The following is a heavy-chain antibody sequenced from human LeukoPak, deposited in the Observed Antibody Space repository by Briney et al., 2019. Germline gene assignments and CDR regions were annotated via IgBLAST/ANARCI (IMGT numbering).Heavy chain of an antibody. V-gene: IGHV1-18*01. CDR3: ARMLGGTTNWFDP. Sequence: ALVKVSCKASGYTFSSYAISWVRQAPGQGLEWMGWISVYSGNTQYAQKFQGRVTMTTDTSTSTAYVELRSLRFDDTAFYICARMLGGTTNWFDPWGQGTLVTVSS. CDR1: GYTFSSYA. CDR2: ISVYSGNT. J-gene: IGHJ5*02. D-gene: IGHD1-7*01.